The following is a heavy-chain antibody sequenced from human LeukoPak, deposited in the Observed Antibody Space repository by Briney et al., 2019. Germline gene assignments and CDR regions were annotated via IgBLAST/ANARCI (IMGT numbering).Heavy chain of an antibody. CDR1: GGSISSYY. Sequence: SETPSLTCTVSGGSISSYYWSWIRQPPGKGLEWIGYIYYSGSTNYNPSLKSRVTISVDTSKNQFSLKLSSVTAADTAVYYCARVGYYYDSSGYYYGGYYFDYWGQGTLVTVSS. V-gene: IGHV4-59*08. J-gene: IGHJ4*02. CDR2: IYYSGST. CDR3: ARVGYYYDSSGYYYGGYYFDY. D-gene: IGHD3-22*01.